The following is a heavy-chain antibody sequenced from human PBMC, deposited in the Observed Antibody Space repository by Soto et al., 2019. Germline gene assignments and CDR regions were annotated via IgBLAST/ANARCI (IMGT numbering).Heavy chain of an antibody. CDR3: VSPHSESSNAFDL. V-gene: IGHV3-30*04. J-gene: IGHJ5*02. CDR2: ISYDGENQ. D-gene: IGHD3-10*01. CDR1: GFSFSHYA. Sequence: SLRLSCAASGFSFSHYAMHWVRQPPGKGLEWVALISYDGENQYFTDSVRGRFTISRDNSKTAVYLEMNNLRLDDTATYYCVSPHSESSNAFDLWGQGTLVTV.